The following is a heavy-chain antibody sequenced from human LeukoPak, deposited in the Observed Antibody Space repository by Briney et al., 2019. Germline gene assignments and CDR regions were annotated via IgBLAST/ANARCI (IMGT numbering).Heavy chain of an antibody. D-gene: IGHD3-10*01. V-gene: IGHV4-39*07. CDR1: DVSISSGSNY. J-gene: IGHJ3*02. CDR3: ARSDGYGLVGI. Sequence: SETLSLTCRVSDVSISSGSNYWGWIRQPPGKTLEWIGSIYSSGSTYYNSSLKSRVIILIDTAKNHFSLNLSSVTAADTAVYYCARSDGYGLVGIWGQGTMVTVSS. CDR2: IYSSGST.